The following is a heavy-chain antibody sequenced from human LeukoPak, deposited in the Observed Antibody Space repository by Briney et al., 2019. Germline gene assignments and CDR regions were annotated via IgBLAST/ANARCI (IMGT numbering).Heavy chain of an antibody. CDR2: ISYDGSNK. V-gene: IGHV3-30*18. CDR1: GFTFSSYS. D-gene: IGHD5-12*01. CDR3: AKDRGRAHDY. Sequence: GGSLRLSCAASGFTFSSYSMNWVRQAPGKGLEWVAVISYDGSNKYYADSVKGRFTISRDNSKNTLYLQMNSLRAEDTAVYYCAKDRGRAHDYWGQGTLVTVSS. J-gene: IGHJ4*02.